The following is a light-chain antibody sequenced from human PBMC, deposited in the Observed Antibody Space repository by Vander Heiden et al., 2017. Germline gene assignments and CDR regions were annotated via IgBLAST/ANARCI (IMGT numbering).Light chain of an antibody. J-gene: IGKJ3*01. CDR1: QGISSA. CDR2: DAS. V-gene: IGKV1-13*02. CDR3: QQFNSYPST. Sequence: AFQLTQSPSSLSASVGDRVTITCRASQGISSALAWYQQKPGKAPKLLIYDASSLESGVPARFSGSGSGTEFTLTISSLQSEDFATYYCQQFNSYPSTFGPGTKVDIK.